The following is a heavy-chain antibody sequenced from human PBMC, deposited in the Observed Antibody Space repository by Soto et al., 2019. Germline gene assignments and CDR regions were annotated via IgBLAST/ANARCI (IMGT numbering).Heavy chain of an antibody. V-gene: IGHV3-30*18. CDR2: VSYDGNDK. CDR3: AKTVVPAEENYYYGMDV. D-gene: IGHD2-2*01. Sequence: GGSLRLSCAASGFTFSSHGMHWFRQAPGKGLEWVAGVSYDGNDKYYADSVKGRFTISRDNSKNTLYLQMNSLRAEDTAVYYCAKTVVPAEENYYYGMDVWGQGTTVTVSS. J-gene: IGHJ6*02. CDR1: GFTFSSHG.